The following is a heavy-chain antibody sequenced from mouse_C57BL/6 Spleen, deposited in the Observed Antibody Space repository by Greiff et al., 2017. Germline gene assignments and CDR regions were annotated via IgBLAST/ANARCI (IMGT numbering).Heavy chain of an antibody. CDR2: FYPGSGSI. Sequence: VQVVESGAELVKPGASVKLSCKASGYTFTEYTIHWVKQRSGQGLEWIGWFYPGSGSIKYNEKFKDKATLTADKSSSTVYMELSRLTSEDSAVYFCARHEDYDGYSYYAMDYWGQGTSVTVSS. J-gene: IGHJ4*01. CDR3: ARHEDYDGYSYYAMDY. D-gene: IGHD2-3*01. V-gene: IGHV1-62-2*01. CDR1: GYTFTEYT.